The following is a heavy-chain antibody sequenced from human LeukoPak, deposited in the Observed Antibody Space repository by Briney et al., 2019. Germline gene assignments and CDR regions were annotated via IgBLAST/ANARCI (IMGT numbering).Heavy chain of an antibody. CDR1: GFTFSSYW. D-gene: IGHD5-18*01. CDR3: ARGTWIQLWLRYFDY. V-gene: IGHV3-7*01. Sequence: GGSLRLSCAASGFTFSSYWMGWVRQAPGKGLEWVANIKQDGSEKYYVDSVKGRFTISRDNAKNSLYLQMNSLRAEDTAVYYCARGTWIQLWLRYFDYWGQGTLVTVSS. CDR2: IKQDGSEK. J-gene: IGHJ4*02.